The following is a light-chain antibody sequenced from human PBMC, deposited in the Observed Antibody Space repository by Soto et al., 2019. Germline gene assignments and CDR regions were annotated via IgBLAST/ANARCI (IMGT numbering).Light chain of an antibody. CDR1: RSIRSS. J-gene: IGKJ2*01. V-gene: IGKV3-15*01. CDR2: DAS. CDR3: QQYHNWPPYT. Sequence: EIVMTQSPATLSVSPGERATLSCRASRSIRSSLAWYQHKPGQAPRLLIYDASTRATGIPARFSGSGSGTDFTLTINSLQSEDLAIYYCQQYHNWPPYTFGQGTKVDI.